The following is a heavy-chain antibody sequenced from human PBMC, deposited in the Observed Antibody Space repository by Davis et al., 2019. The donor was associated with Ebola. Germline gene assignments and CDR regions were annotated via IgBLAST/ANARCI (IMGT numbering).Heavy chain of an antibody. V-gene: IGHV3-21*04. CDR3: ARDPGDYLYYFDY. D-gene: IGHD4-17*01. CDR1: GFTFSSHS. J-gene: IGHJ4*02. CDR2: ISSSSSYI. Sequence: GESLKISCAASGFTFSSHSMNWVRQAPGKGLEWVSSISSSSSYIYYADSVKGRFTISRDNAKNSLYLQMNSLGAEDTAVYYCARDPGDYLYYFDYWGQGTLVTVS.